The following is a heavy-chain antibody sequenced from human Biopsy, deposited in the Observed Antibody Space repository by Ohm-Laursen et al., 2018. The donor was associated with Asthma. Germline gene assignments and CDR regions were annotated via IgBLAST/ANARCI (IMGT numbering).Heavy chain of an antibody. CDR2: IYRNGGT. J-gene: IGHJ4*02. V-gene: IGHV4-30-2*06. D-gene: IGHD2-21*02. CDR3: ARGWNCGGDCYSLDS. Sequence: TLSLTCAVSGDSIDGGDYSWTWIRQSPGVGLEWIGYIYRNGGTYYNPTLKNRVTISIDRSKNQFSLRLRSVTAADTAVYYCARGWNCGGDCYSLDSWGQGTLVTVSS. CDR1: GDSIDGGDYS.